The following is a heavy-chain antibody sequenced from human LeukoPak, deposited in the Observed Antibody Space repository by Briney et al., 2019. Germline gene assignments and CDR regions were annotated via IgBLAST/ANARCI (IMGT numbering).Heavy chain of an antibody. Sequence: GGTLRLSCAASGFTFSSYSMNWVRQAPGKGLEWVSSISSSSSYIYYADSVKGRFTISRDNSKNTLYLQMNSLRAEDTAVYYCAKDGGDYYGGEDYWGQGTLVAVSS. J-gene: IGHJ4*02. CDR1: GFTFSSYS. CDR3: AKDGGDYYGGEDY. D-gene: IGHD3-10*01. V-gene: IGHV3-21*01. CDR2: ISSSSSYI.